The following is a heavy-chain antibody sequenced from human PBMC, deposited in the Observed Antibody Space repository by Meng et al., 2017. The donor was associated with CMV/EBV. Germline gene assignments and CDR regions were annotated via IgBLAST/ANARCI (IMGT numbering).Heavy chain of an antibody. J-gene: IGHJ5*02. V-gene: IGHV3-23*01. D-gene: IGHD3-3*01. CDR2: ISGSGGST. CDR3: AKAGITIFGVGKHNWFDP. Sequence: GGSLRLSCAASGFTLSSYAMSWVRQAPGKGLEWVSAISGSGGSTYYADSVKGRFTISRDNSKNTLYLQMNSLRAEDTAVYYCAKAGITIFGVGKHNWFDPWGQGTLVTVSS. CDR1: GFTLSSYA.